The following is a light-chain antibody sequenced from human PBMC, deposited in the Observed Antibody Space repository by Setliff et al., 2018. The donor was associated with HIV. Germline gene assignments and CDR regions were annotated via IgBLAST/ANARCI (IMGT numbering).Light chain of an antibody. CDR1: SSDIGGYNS. J-gene: IGLJ1*01. Sequence: QSALAQPASVSGSPGQSITIPCTGTSSDIGGYNSVSWYQQHPDKAPKLMIYDVTKRPSGVSNRSSGSKSGNTASLTISGLQAEDEADYYCCSYADSNTLVFGTGTKVTVL. CDR3: CSYADSNTLV. V-gene: IGLV2-23*02. CDR2: DVT.